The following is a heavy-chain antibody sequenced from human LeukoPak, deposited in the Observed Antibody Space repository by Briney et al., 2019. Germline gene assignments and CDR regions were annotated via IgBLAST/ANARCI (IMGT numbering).Heavy chain of an antibody. V-gene: IGHV3-66*01. J-gene: IGHJ6*02. CDR2: MYSGGST. Sequence: GGSLRLSCAASGFTFSSYAMSWVRQAPGKGLEWVSVMYSGGSTYYADSVKGRVAISRDNSQNTVFLQMNSVRVEDTAVYYCARSYSNHLFGMDVWGQGTAVTVSS. CDR1: GFTFSSYA. D-gene: IGHD4-11*01. CDR3: ARSYSNHLFGMDV.